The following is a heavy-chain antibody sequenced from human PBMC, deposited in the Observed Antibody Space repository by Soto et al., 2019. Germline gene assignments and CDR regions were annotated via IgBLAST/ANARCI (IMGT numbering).Heavy chain of an antibody. J-gene: IGHJ3*02. D-gene: IGHD2-15*01. CDR3: AADPSPFYCSGGSCYSEVAFDI. CDR2: IVVGSGNT. V-gene: IGHV1-58*02. Sequence: ASVKVSCKASGFTFTSSAMQWVRQARGQRLEWIGWIVVGSGNTNYAQKFQERVTITRDMSTSTAYMELSSLRSEDTAVYYCAADPSPFYCSGGSCYSEVAFDIWGQGTMVTVSS. CDR1: GFTFTSSA.